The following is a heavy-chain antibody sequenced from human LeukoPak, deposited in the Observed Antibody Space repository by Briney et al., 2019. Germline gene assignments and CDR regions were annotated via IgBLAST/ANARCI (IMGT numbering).Heavy chain of an antibody. J-gene: IGHJ4*02. CDR2: ISAYNGNT. CDR3: ARGLQSYGYFDWLSNDLDY. Sequence: ASVKVSCKASGGTFSSYAISWVRQAPGQGLEWMGWISAYNGNTNYAQKLQGRVTMTTDTSTSTAYMELRSLRSDDTAVYYCARGLQSYGYFDWLSNDLDYWGQGTLVTVSS. V-gene: IGHV1-18*01. D-gene: IGHD3-9*01. CDR1: GGTFSSYA.